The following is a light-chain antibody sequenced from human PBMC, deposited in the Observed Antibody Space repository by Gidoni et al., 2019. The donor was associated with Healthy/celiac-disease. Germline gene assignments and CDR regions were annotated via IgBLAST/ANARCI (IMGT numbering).Light chain of an antibody. CDR2: GKN. Sequence: SSELTQDPAGSVALGQTVRITCQGDSLRSYYASWYQQKPGQAPVLVIYGKNNRPSGIPDRFSGSSPGNTASLTITGAQAEDEADYYCNSRDSSGNHYVFGTGTKVTVL. CDR1: SLRSYY. J-gene: IGLJ1*01. V-gene: IGLV3-19*01. CDR3: NSRDSSGNHYV.